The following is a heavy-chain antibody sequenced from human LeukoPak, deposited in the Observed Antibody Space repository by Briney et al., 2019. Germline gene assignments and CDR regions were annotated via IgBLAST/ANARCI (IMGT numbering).Heavy chain of an antibody. D-gene: IGHD3-9*01. J-gene: IGHJ4*02. Sequence: PSETLSLTCTVSGGSISSDYWSWIRQPPGKGLEWIGYIYYSGSTDYNPSLKSRVTISVDTSKNQFSLKLSSVTAADTAVYYCARGAGVLRYFDWLLSPYYFDYWGQGTLVTVSS. V-gene: IGHV4-59*12. CDR2: IYYSGST. CDR1: GGSISSDY. CDR3: ARGAGVLRYFDWLLSPYYFDY.